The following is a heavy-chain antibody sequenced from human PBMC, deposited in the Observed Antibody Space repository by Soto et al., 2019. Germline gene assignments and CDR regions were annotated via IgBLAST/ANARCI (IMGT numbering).Heavy chain of an antibody. V-gene: IGHV4-59*01. J-gene: IGHJ6*02. Sequence: QVQLQESGPGLVKPSETLSLTCTVSGGSISSYYWSWIRQPPGKGLEWIGYIYYSGSTNYNPSLKSRVTISVDXRKPQXXRKLSSVTAADTAVYYCASGAYSSSWYRYYYGMDVWGQGTTVTVSS. CDR3: ASGAYSSSWYRYYYGMDV. D-gene: IGHD6-13*01. CDR2: IYYSGST. CDR1: GGSISSYY.